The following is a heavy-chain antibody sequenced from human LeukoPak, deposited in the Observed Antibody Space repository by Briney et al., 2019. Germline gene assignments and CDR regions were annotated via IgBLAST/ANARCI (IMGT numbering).Heavy chain of an antibody. Sequence: GGSLRLSCAASGFTFSDYYMSWIRQAPGKGLEWVGFIRSKAYGGTTEYAASVKGRFTISRDDSKSIAYLQMNSLKTEDTAVYYCTRPIYDSSGYYLDYWGQGTLVTVSS. D-gene: IGHD3-22*01. CDR3: TRPIYDSSGYYLDY. CDR1: GFTFSDYY. J-gene: IGHJ4*02. CDR2: IRSKAYGGTT. V-gene: IGHV3-49*03.